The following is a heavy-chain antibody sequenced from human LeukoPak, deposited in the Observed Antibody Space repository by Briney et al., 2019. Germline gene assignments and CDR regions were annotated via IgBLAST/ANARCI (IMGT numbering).Heavy chain of an antibody. V-gene: IGHV4-39*01. CDR3: TRRGDALLDY. CDR2: IYYSGST. J-gene: IGHJ4*02. Sequence: SETLSLTCTISGGSISGSSYYWGWIRQPPGKGLEWIGSIYYSGSTYYNPSLKSRVTISVDTSKNQFSLKLSSVTAADTAVYYCTRRGDALLDYWGQGTLVTVSS. CDR1: GGSISGSSYY.